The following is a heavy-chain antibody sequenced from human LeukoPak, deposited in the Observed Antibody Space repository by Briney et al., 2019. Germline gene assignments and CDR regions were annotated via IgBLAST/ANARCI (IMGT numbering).Heavy chain of an antibody. CDR3: ARGGIQLWSNNWVDP. J-gene: IGHJ5*02. V-gene: IGHV4-59*01. CDR2: VYYSGTT. Sequence: SETLSLTCTVSGGSMSSYYWSWIRQPPGKGLEWIGYVYYSGTTNYNPSLRSRVTISVDTSKNQFSLKLSSVTAADTAVYYCARGGIQLWSNNWVDPWGQGILVTVST. CDR1: GGSMSSYY. D-gene: IGHD5-18*01.